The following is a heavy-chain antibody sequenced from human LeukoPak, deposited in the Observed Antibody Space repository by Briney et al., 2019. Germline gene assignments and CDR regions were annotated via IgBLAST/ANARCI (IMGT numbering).Heavy chain of an antibody. V-gene: IGHV4-31*03. CDR2: IYYSGST. D-gene: IGHD3-3*01. J-gene: IGHJ6*02. CDR1: GGSISSGGYY. Sequence: SQTLSLTCTVSGGSISSGGYYWSWIRQHPGKGLEWIGYIYYSGSTYYNPSLKSRVTISVDTSKNQFSLKLSSVTAADMAVYYCARDQDDFWSGPSYGMDVWGQGTTVTVSS. CDR3: ARDQDDFWSGPSYGMDV.